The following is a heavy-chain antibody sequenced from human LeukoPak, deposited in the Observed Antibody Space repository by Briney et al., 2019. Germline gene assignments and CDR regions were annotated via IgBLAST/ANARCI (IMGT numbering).Heavy chain of an antibody. J-gene: IGHJ4*02. V-gene: IGHV4-61*02. CDR3: ARQIRTMVRGVLSYFDY. D-gene: IGHD3-10*01. CDR1: GDSISSGNYY. Sequence: SETLSLTCSVSGDSISSGNYYWNWIRQSAAKELEWIGRIYASGATNYSPSLKSRVTISVDTSKNQFSLKLSSVTAADTAVYYCARQIRTMVRGVLSYFDYWGQGTLVTVSS. CDR2: IYASGAT.